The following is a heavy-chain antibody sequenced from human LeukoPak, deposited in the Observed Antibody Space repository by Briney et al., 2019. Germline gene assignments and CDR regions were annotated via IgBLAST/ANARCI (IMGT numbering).Heavy chain of an antibody. CDR1: GYTFTDYY. Sequence: ASVTVSCEASGYTFTDYYMHWVRQAPGQGLEWMGWINPSSGDTNYAQKFQGRVTMTRDTSISTAHVELSRLRSDDTAMYYCARYCCIDASVNWFDPWGQGTLVTVSS. CDR3: ARYCCIDASVNWFDP. D-gene: IGHD2-21*02. CDR2: INPSSGDT. J-gene: IGHJ5*02. V-gene: IGHV1-2*02.